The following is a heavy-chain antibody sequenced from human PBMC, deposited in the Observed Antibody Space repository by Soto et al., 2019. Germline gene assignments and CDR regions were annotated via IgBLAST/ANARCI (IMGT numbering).Heavy chain of an antibody. D-gene: IGHD6-19*01. CDR1: GFTFSSYV. J-gene: IGHJ6*02. Sequence: EVQLLESGGGLVQPGGSLRLSCAASGFTFSSYVMSWVRPAPGKGLEWVSGISGSGGSTYYADSVKGRFTIPRDKSKNTLYLQMNSLRAEDTAVYYCAKDPMAEAGPAGRYGMDVWGQGTTVTVSS. CDR2: ISGSGGST. V-gene: IGHV3-23*01. CDR3: AKDPMAEAGPAGRYGMDV.